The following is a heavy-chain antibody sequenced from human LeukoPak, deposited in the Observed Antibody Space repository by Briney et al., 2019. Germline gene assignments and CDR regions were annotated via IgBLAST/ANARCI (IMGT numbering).Heavy chain of an antibody. CDR1: GGSISSGGYS. Sequence: SETLSLTCSVSGGSISSGGYSWSWIRQPPGKGLEWIGYIYYSGSTYYNPSLKSRVTISVDTSKNQLSLKLSSVTPADTAVYYCARGSGSYQGSFDYWGQGTLVTVSS. J-gene: IGHJ4*02. D-gene: IGHD1-26*01. CDR2: IYYSGST. V-gene: IGHV4-30-4*07. CDR3: ARGSGSYQGSFDY.